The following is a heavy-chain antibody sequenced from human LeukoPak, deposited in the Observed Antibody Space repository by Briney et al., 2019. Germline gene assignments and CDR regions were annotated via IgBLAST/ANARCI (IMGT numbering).Heavy chain of an antibody. V-gene: IGHV3-48*03. CDR2: ISSSGSTI. CDR1: GFTFSSYE. Sequence: PGGSLRLSCAASGFTFSSYEMNWVRQAPGKGLEWVSYISSSGSTIYYADSVKGRFTISRDNAKNSLYLQMNSLRAEDTAVYYCARGGPEGWFGELARNWLDPWGQGTLVTVSS. CDR3: ARGGPEGWFGELARNWLDP. J-gene: IGHJ5*02. D-gene: IGHD3-10*01.